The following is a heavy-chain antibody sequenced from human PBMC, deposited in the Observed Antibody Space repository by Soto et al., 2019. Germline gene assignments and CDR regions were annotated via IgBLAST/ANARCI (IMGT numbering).Heavy chain of an antibody. CDR2: IKSKVAGETT. Sequence: GESLKISCAASGIPFSTTYMNWVRQAPGKGLEWVGRIKSKVAGETTDYSAPVKGRFPLSRDDSKNTVSLQMNSLKSEDTAIYYCTTDNCRSSTCYLNYWGQGALVTVSS. D-gene: IGHD2-2*01. J-gene: IGHJ4*02. CDR3: TTDNCRSSTCYLNY. CDR1: GIPFSTTY. V-gene: IGHV3-15*07.